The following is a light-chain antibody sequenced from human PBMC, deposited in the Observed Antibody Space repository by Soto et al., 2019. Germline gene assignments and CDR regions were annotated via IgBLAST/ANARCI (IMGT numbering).Light chain of an antibody. CDR3: QQYNSFSWT. CDR1: QSISTW. V-gene: IGKV1-5*01. Sequence: DIQMTQSPSSLSASVGDRVTITCRASQSISTWLAWYQQKPGKAPKLLIYDASSLEGGVPPRFSGSGSGTEFTLTISGLQTDDFATYYCQQYNSFSWTGGQGTQREIK. CDR2: DAS. J-gene: IGKJ1*01.